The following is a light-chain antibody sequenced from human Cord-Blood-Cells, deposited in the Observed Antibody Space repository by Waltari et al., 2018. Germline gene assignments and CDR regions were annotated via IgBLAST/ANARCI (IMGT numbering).Light chain of an antibody. Sequence: QSALTPPAYVSGSPGPSLTISCTGTSSDAGGYNYVSWYQQNPGKAPKLMIYDVSNRPSGVSNRFSGSKSGNTASLTISGLQAEDEADYYCSSYTSSSTLVFGGGTKLTVL. CDR1: SSDAGGYNY. CDR2: DVS. J-gene: IGLJ3*02. V-gene: IGLV2-14*01. CDR3: SSYTSSSTLV.